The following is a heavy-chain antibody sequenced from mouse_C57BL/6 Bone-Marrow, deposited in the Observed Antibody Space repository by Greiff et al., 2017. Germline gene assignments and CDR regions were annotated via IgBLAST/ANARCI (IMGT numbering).Heavy chain of an antibody. CDR2: INPNNGGT. CDR1: GYTFTDYY. Sequence: VQLQQSGPELVKPGASVKISCKASGYTFTDYYMNWVKQSHGKSLEWIGDINPNNGGTSYNQKFKGKATLTVDKSSSTAYMELRSLTSEDSAVYYCARTIPITTVVAPGFAYWGQGTLVTVSA. D-gene: IGHD1-1*01. CDR3: ARTIPITTVVAPGFAY. J-gene: IGHJ3*01. V-gene: IGHV1-26*01.